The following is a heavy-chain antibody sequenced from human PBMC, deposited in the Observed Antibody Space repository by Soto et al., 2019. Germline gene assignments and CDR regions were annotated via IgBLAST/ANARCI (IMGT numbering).Heavy chain of an antibody. Sequence: QVQLVQSGAEVQKPGSSWRVSCEASGGTLSSYTFNWVRQAPGQGLEWMGRIIPVLNITNYAQNFKGRVTLTADKSTSTVYMELSSLRSDDSAIYYCARGVWVTDGGMNYYYYYMDVWGKGSTVTVSS. CDR3: ARGVWVTDGGMNYYYYYMDV. J-gene: IGHJ6*03. V-gene: IGHV1-69*02. CDR1: GGTLSSYT. CDR2: IIPVLNIT. D-gene: IGHD2-21*02.